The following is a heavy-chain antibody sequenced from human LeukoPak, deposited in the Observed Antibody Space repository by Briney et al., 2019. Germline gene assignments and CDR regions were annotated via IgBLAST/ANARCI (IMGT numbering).Heavy chain of an antibody. V-gene: IGHV1-2*02. D-gene: IGHD6-13*01. CDR2: INPNNGGT. J-gene: IGHJ3*02. CDR3: ARGGSRSSGASDI. CDR1: GYTFTGYY. Sequence: ASVKVSCKASGYTFTGYYLHWVRQAPGQGLEWVVWINPNNGGTNYAQTFQGRVTMTRDTSISTAYMELSRLRFDDTAVYYCARGGSRSSGASDIWGQGTMVTVSS.